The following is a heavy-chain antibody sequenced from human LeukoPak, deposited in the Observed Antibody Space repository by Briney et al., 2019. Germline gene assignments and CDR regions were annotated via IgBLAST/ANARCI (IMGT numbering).Heavy chain of an antibody. D-gene: IGHD1-26*01. V-gene: IGHV3-33*01. Sequence: GGSLRLSCAASGFTFSSYGMHWVRQAPGKGLERVAVIWYDGSNKYYADSVKGRFTISRDNSKNTLYLQMNSLRAEDTAVYYCARDSGSYSRYGMDVWGQGTTVTVSS. CDR1: GFTFSSYG. CDR3: ARDSGSYSRYGMDV. J-gene: IGHJ6*02. CDR2: IWYDGSNK.